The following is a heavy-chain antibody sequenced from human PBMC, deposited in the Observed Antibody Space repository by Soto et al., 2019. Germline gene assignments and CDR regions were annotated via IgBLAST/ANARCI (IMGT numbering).Heavy chain of an antibody. CDR1: GGTFSSYA. V-gene: IGHV1-69*12. CDR3: ARHECISSSCYYYYYYGMDV. CDR2: IIPIFDTA. D-gene: IGHD2-15*01. Sequence: QVQLVQAGAEVKKPGSSVKVSCKASGGTFSSYAISWVRQAPGQGLEWMGGIIPIFDTADYAQKFQGRVKISAGESTSTAYKELSSLRSEDTAVYYCARHECISSSCYYYYYYGMDVWGQGTTVTVSS. J-gene: IGHJ6*02.